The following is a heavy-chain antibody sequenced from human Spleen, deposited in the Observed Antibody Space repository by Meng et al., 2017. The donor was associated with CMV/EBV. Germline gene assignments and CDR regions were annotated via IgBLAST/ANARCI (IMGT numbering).Heavy chain of an antibody. D-gene: IGHD3-10*01. CDR1: GFTFSSYA. CDR3: AKDLGAGMDY. CDR2: ISGSGGST. V-gene: IGHV3-23*01. J-gene: IGHJ4*02. Sequence: GESLKISCAASGFTFSSYAMSWVRQAPGKGLEWVSAISGSGGSTYYADSVKGRFTISRDNSKNTLYLQMNSLRAEDTAVYYCAKDLGAGMDYWGQGTLVTVSS.